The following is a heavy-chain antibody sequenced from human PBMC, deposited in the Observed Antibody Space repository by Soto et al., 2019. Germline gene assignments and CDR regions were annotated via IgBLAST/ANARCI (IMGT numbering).Heavy chain of an antibody. Sequence: ETLSLTCAVYGGSFGGLSWNWIRQSPGKKLEWIGEIDYRGNTNYNPSLRSRVTLSVDASKNQFSLNVRSVTAADAAIYYCARSRKSGDHSLGLDYWGRGTLVTVSS. CDR3: ARSRKSGDHSLGLDY. J-gene: IGHJ1*01. CDR2: IDYRGNT. V-gene: IGHV4-34*01. CDR1: GGSFGGLS. D-gene: IGHD2-21*01.